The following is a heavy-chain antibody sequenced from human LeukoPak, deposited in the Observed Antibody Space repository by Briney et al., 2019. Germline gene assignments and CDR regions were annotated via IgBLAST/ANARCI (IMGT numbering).Heavy chain of an antibody. D-gene: IGHD6-13*01. CDR2: ISSSSSYI. Sequence: PGGSLRLSCAASGFTFSSYSMNWVRQAPGKGLEWVSSISSSSSYIYYADSVKGRFTISRDNAKNSLYLQMNSLRAEDTAVYYCATAETDLAAAGTDYWGQGTLVTVSS. J-gene: IGHJ4*02. CDR3: ATAETDLAAAGTDY. V-gene: IGHV3-21*01. CDR1: GFTFSSYS.